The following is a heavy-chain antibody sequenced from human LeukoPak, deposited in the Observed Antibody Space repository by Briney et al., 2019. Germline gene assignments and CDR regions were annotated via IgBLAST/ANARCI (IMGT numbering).Heavy chain of an antibody. V-gene: IGHV4-59*01. CDR2: IYHSGST. CDR1: GDSISNSY. Sequence: SATLSRTCTVSGDSISNSYWSWIRQSPGKGLEWMGYIYHSGSTNYNPSLMSRVTISVDTSKNQFSLKLSSVTAADTAVYYCARVRPVGPLDYWGQGTLVTVSS. J-gene: IGHJ4*02. CDR3: ARVRPVGPLDY.